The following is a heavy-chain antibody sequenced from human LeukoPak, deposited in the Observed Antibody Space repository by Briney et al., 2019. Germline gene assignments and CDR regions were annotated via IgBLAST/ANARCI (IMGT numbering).Heavy chain of an antibody. CDR2: IIPIFGTA. V-gene: IGHV1-69*05. CDR1: GGTFSSYA. CDR3: ARDGDTRNWFDP. J-gene: IGHJ5*02. Sequence: SVKVSCKASGGTFSSYAISWVRQAPGQGLEWMGGIIPIFGTANYAQKLQGRVTITTDESTSTAYMELSSLRSEDTAVYYCARDGDTRNWFDPWGQGTLVTVSS. D-gene: IGHD2-21*02.